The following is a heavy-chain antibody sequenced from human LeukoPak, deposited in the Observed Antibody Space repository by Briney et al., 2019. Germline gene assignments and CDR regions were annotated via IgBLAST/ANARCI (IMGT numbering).Heavy chain of an antibody. D-gene: IGHD6-6*01. J-gene: IGHJ6*03. CDR1: GFSFSTNW. Sequence: PGGSLRLSCAASGFSFSTNWMNWVRQAPGKGLEWVANIKQDGSEKYYVDSVKGRFTISRDNAKNSLYLQMNSLRPEDTAMYFCARDRHVPGLYYYYMDVWGKGTAVTVSS. CDR2: IKQDGSEK. V-gene: IGHV3-7*01. CDR3: ARDRHVPGLYYYYMDV.